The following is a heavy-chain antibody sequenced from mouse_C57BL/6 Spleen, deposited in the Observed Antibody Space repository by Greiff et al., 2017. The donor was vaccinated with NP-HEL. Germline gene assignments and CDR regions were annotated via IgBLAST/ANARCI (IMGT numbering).Heavy chain of an antibody. D-gene: IGHD2-14*01. CDR2: IDPETGGT. Sequence: QVHVKQSGAELVRPGASVTLSCKASGYTFTDYEMHWVKQTPVHGLEWIGAIDPETGGTAYNQKFKGKAILTADKSSSTAYMELRSLTSEDSAVYYCTRRGLGNYCDYWGQGTTLTVSS. J-gene: IGHJ2*01. CDR3: TRRGLGNYCDY. V-gene: IGHV1-15*01. CDR1: GYTFTDYE.